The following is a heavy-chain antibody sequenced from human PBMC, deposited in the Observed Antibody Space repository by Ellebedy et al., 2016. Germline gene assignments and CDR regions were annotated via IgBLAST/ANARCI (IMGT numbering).Heavy chain of an antibody. D-gene: IGHD4-17*01. CDR3: ASRTRGDYPYFDY. V-gene: IGHV3-30-3*01. Sequence: GESLKISCAASGFTFSSYAMSWVRQAPGKGLEWVAVISYDGSNKYYAESVKGRFTISRDNSKNTLYLQMNSLRAEDTALYYCASRTRGDYPYFDYWGQGTLVTVSS. CDR1: GFTFSSYA. J-gene: IGHJ4*02. CDR2: ISYDGSNK.